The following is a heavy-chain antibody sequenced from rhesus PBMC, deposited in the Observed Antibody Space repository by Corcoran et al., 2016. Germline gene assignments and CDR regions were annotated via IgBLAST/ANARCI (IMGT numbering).Heavy chain of an antibody. CDR1: GGSISSNW. CDR3: AREGWTSYGLDS. D-gene: IGHD1-1*01. Sequence: QLQLQESGPGLVKPSETLSLTCAVSGGSISSNWWSWIRQPPGKGLEWIGRISGSGGSTSYNPSLKSPVTISKATSKNQLSLNLVSVSAADTAVYYGAREGWTSYGLDSWGQGVVVTVSS. CDR2: ISGSGGST. J-gene: IGHJ6*01. V-gene: IGHV4-173*01.